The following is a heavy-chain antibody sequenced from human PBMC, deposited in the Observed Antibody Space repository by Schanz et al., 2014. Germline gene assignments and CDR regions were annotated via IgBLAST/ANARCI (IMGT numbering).Heavy chain of an antibody. CDR2: IPVGNNYI. Sequence: EVQLVESGGGLVKPGGSLRLSCAASGFTFSSYSMHWIRQAPGKGLEWVSYIPVGNNYIYYADSVKGRFTISRDNPKNSLYLQMNSLIPNDTAVYYCAGMSDSGSFDSWGQGTLVTVSS. J-gene: IGHJ4*02. V-gene: IGHV3-21*01. CDR1: GFTFSSYS. CDR3: AGMSDSGSFDS. D-gene: IGHD1-26*01.